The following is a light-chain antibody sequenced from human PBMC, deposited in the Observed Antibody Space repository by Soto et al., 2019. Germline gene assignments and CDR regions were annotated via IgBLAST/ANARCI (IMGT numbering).Light chain of an antibody. CDR3: QASYYTPLT. Sequence: DIQMTQSPSSLSASVGDRVTITCRASQSIGSYLNWYQQTPGRAPKFLISAASRLQSGVPSRFSGSGSGTDFTRTISSLQPKDFATYYCQASYYTPLTFGGETKVEIK. CDR2: AAS. J-gene: IGKJ4*01. CDR1: QSIGSY. V-gene: IGKV1-39*01.